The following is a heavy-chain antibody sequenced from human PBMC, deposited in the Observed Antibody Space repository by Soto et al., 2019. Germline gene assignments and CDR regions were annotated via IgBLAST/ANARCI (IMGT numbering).Heavy chain of an antibody. CDR2: ISPYFGTT. Sequence: VKVPCKASGLAFSNIAFGWVRQAAGQGPEWLGWISPYFGTTQYARGLQGRVTLTTDTSTSTAYMELRGLRSDDTAVYYCARERIEFQVPRASLDVWGQGTPVTVSS. J-gene: IGHJ6*02. D-gene: IGHD3-10*01. CDR3: ARERIEFQVPRASLDV. V-gene: IGHV1-18*01. CDR1: GLAFSNIA.